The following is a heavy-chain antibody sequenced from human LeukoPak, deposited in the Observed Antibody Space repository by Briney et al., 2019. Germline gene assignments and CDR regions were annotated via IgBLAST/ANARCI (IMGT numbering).Heavy chain of an antibody. CDR3: ARGGAVAGDNWFDP. V-gene: IGHV1-8*01. CDR2: MNPNNGNT. D-gene: IGHD6-19*01. CDR1: GYTFTTYD. Sequence: ASVKVSCKASGYTFTTYDPNWVRQATGQGLEWMGWMNPNNGNTGYAQKFQGRVTMTRNTSITTAYMELSSLRSDGTAVYYCARGGAVAGDNWFDPWGQGTLVTVSS. J-gene: IGHJ5*02.